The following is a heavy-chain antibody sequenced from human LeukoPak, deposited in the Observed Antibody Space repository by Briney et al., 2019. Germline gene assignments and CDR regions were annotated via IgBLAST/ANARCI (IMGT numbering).Heavy chain of an antibody. V-gene: IGHV1-69*06. J-gene: IGHJ3*02. CDR1: GYTFTSYG. D-gene: IGHD6-13*01. CDR3: ARGIAARARDAFGI. Sequence: GASVKVSCKASGYTFTSYGISWVRQAPGQGLEWMGGIIPIFGTANYAQKFQGRVTITADKSTSTAYMELSSLRSEDTAVYYCARGIAARARDAFGIWGQGTMVTVSS. CDR2: IIPIFGTA.